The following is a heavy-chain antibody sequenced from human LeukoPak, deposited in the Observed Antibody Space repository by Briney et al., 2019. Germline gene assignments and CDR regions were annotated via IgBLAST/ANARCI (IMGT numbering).Heavy chain of an antibody. CDR3: AKSDVLQWFGELPTHFDY. CDR1: GFTFSSYA. V-gene: IGHV3-23*01. Sequence: GGSLRLSCAASGFTFSSYAMSWVRQAPGKGLEWVSAISGSGGSTYYADSVKGRFTISRDNSKNTLYLQMNSLRAEDTAVYYCAKSDVLQWFGELPTHFDYWGQGTLVTVSS. CDR2: ISGSGGST. J-gene: IGHJ4*02. D-gene: IGHD3-10*01.